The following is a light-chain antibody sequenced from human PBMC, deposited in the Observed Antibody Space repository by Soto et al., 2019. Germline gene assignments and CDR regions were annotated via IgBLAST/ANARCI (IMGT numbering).Light chain of an antibody. V-gene: IGKV1-6*01. CDR1: QGIRDE. Sequence: IKVTQIPSSSSRSVGASSTVAGWASQGIRDELGWYQQKAGKAPNLLISAASRLKSGVPSRFSGRGPGTDFTLTITTLQPEDFATYYCLQDYDYPRTFRQGTKVDIK. J-gene: IGKJ1*01. CDR2: AAS. CDR3: LQDYDYPRT.